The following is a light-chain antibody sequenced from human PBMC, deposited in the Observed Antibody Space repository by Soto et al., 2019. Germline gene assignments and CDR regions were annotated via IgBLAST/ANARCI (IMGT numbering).Light chain of an antibody. J-gene: IGLJ1*01. V-gene: IGLV2-14*01. CDR1: SSDIGGYDY. Sequence: QSVLTQPASVSGSPGQSITISCTGTSSDIGGYDYVSWYQQHPGKFPKLMIFEVSNRPSGVSYRFSGSKSGNTASLTISGLQAEDEADYSCSSYTGSSTLYVFGTGTKVTVL. CDR3: SSYTGSSTLYV. CDR2: EVS.